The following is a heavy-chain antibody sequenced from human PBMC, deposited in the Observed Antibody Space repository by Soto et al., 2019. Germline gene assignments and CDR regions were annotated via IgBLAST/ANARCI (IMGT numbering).Heavy chain of an antibody. CDR2: IIPIFGTA. CDR1: AYTFTSYY. CDR3: AREVRPYAAGYYYYYGMDV. Sequence: SVKVSCKASAYTFTSYYMHWVRQAPGQGLEWMGGIIPIFGTANYAQKFQGRVTITADESTSTAYMELSSLRSEDTAVYYCAREVRPYAAGYYYYYGMDVWGQGTTVTVSS. J-gene: IGHJ6*02. V-gene: IGHV1-69*13. D-gene: IGHD2-8*01.